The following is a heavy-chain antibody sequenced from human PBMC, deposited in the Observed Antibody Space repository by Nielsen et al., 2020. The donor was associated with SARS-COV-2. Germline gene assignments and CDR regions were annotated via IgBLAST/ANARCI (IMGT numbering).Heavy chain of an antibody. CDR2: VYNSGST. Sequence: SETLSLTCTVSGGSIISSSYYWGWIRQPPGKGLEWIGTVYNSGSTYYNPSLRSRVAMLIDSSKNQFSLKLSSVTAAYTVIYYCARHSPTFSSGWDFPFDYWGQGTLVTVSS. CDR3: ARHSPTFSSGWDFPFDY. J-gene: IGHJ4*02. CDR1: GGSIISSSYY. D-gene: IGHD6-19*01. V-gene: IGHV4-39*01.